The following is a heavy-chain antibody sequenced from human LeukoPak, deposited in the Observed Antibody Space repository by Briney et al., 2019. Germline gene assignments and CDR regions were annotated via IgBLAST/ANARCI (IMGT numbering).Heavy chain of an antibody. V-gene: IGHV3-23*01. CDR2: IRGDGAGT. Sequence: GGSLRLSCEPSGCTFSSFAMSWVRQAPGKGLDWVSLIRGDGAGTYYADSVKGRFTISRDNSKNTLYLQMNSLRAEDTAVYYCARSEYGSGSLPLIDYLGQGTLVTVSS. D-gene: IGHD3-10*01. CDR3: ARSEYGSGSLPLIDY. J-gene: IGHJ4*02. CDR1: GCTFSSFA.